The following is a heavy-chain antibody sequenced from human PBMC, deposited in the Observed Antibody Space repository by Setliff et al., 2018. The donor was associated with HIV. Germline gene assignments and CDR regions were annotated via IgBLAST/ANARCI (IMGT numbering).Heavy chain of an antibody. Sequence: SETLSLTCTVSGGSISSGSYYWSWIRQPAGKGLEWIGHIDTSGSTNYNPSLKSRVTISVDTSKNQFSLKLSSVTAADTAVYYCARERASGWYFDYWGQGTLVTVSS. CDR1: GGSISSGSYY. CDR2: IDTSGST. D-gene: IGHD6-19*01. J-gene: IGHJ4*02. CDR3: ARERASGWYFDY. V-gene: IGHV4-61*09.